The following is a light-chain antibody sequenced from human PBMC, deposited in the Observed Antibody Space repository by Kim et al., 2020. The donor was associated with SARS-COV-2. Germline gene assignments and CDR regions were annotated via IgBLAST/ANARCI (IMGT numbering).Light chain of an antibody. CDR1: QSISSN. J-gene: IGKJ1*01. Sequence: VYPGERATLSCRASQSISSNLAWYQQKPGQAPRLLIYGASTRATGIPARFSGSGSGTEFTLTISSLQSADFAVYYCQQYNEWPRTFGQGTKVDIK. CDR2: GAS. V-gene: IGKV3-15*01. CDR3: QQYNEWPRT.